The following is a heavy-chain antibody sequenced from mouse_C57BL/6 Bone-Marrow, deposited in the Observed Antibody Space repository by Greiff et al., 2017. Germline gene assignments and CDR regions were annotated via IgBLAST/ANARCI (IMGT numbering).Heavy chain of an antibody. V-gene: IGHV1-26*01. Sequence: EVQLQQSGPELVKPGASVKISCKASGYTFTDYYMNWVKQSHGKSLEWIGDINPNNGGTSYNQKFKGKATLTVDKSSSTAYMELRSLTSEDSAVYYCARKRVLVFDYWGQGTTLTVSS. D-gene: IGHD2-14*01. CDR1: GYTFTDYY. CDR3: ARKRVLVFDY. J-gene: IGHJ2*01. CDR2: INPNNGGT.